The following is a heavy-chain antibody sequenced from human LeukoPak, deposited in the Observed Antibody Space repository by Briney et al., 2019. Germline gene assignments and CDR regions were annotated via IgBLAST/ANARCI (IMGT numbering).Heavy chain of an antibody. CDR1: GLTLGSYW. CDR3: ARGVIVGVTAPGY. D-gene: IGHD1-26*01. V-gene: IGHV3-7*01. CDR2: IKQDGSEK. Sequence: GGSLRLSCAASGLTLGSYWMSWVRQAPGKGLEWVATIKQDGSEKYYVDSVKGRFTTSRDNAKNSLYLQMNSLRAEDTAVYYCARGVIVGVTAPGYWGQGTLVTVSS. J-gene: IGHJ4*02.